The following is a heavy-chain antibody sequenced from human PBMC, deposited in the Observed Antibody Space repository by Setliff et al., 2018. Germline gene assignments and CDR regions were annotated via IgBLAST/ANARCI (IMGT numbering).Heavy chain of an antibody. CDR1: GGSFSDYY. CDR2: IXQSGNT. J-gene: IGHJ4*02. Sequence: SETLSLTCTVYGGSFSDYYWGWIRQSPGKRPEWIAEIXQSGNTNYXXSLNSRVSVSVDTPTNQFSLKVFSVTAADTAVYYCRFWSSYYKNDYWAQGTLVTVSS. V-gene: IGHV4-34*01. CDR3: RFWSSYYKNDY. D-gene: IGHD3-3*01.